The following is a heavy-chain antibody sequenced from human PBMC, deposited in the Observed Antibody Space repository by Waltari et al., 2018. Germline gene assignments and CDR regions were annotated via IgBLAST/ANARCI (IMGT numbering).Heavy chain of an antibody. V-gene: IGHV4-39*01. CDR2: IYYSGST. CDR1: GGSISSSSYY. D-gene: IGHD2-15*01. Sequence: QLQLQESGPGLVKPSETLSLTCTVSGGSISSSSYYWGWIRQPPGKGLEWIGSIYYSGSTYYNPSLKSRVTISVDTSKNQFSLKLSSVTAADTAVYYCARHWTPIGAFDIWGQGTMVTVSS. CDR3: ARHWTPIGAFDI. J-gene: IGHJ3*02.